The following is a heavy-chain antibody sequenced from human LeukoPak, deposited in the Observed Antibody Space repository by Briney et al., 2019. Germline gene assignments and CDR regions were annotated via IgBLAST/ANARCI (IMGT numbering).Heavy chain of an antibody. CDR1: GFTFSSYS. CDR2: ISSSSSYI. CDR3: ARDPYSGNYGNYYYYYMDV. Sequence: EGSLRLSCAASGFTFSSYSMNWVRQAPGKGLEWVSSISSSSSYIYYADSVKGRFTISRDNAKNSLYLQMNSLGPEDTAVYYCARDPYSGNYGNYYYYYMDVWGKGTTVTVSS. J-gene: IGHJ6*03. D-gene: IGHD1-26*01. V-gene: IGHV3-21*01.